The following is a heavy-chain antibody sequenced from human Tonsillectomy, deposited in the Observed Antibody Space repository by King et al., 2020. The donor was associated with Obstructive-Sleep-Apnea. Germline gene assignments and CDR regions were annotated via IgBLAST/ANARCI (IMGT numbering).Heavy chain of an antibody. V-gene: IGHV3-30*04. CDR3: ARVPGGYLVNCDL. CDR1: GFTSRSYA. CDR2: ISYDVSNT. D-gene: IGHD3-22*01. Sequence: VQLVESGGGVVQPGRSLRLSCAASGFTSRSYAMHWVRQAPGKGLEWVAVISYDVSNTHYADSVRGRFTISRDNSKNTLYLQMSSLRAEDTAVFYCARVPGGYLVNCDLWGRGTLAT. J-gene: IGHJ2*01.